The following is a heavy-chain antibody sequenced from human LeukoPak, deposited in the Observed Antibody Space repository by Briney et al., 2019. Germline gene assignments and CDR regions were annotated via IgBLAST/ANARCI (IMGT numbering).Heavy chain of an antibody. V-gene: IGHV3-21*01. CDR3: ARGGSYCSSTSCYIFDY. CDR2: ISSSSNYI. Sequence: GGSLRLSCAASGFTFSNYAMSWVRQAPGKGLEWVSSISSSSNYIYYADSVKGRFTISRDNAKNSLYLQMNSLRAEDTAVYYCARGGSYCSSTSCYIFDYWGQGTLVTVSS. D-gene: IGHD2-2*02. J-gene: IGHJ4*02. CDR1: GFTFSNYA.